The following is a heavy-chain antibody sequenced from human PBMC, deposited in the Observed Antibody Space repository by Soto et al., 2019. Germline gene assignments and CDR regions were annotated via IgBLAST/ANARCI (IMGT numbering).Heavy chain of an antibody. Sequence: SETLSLTCTVSGGSISSYYWSWIRQPPGKGLEWIGYIYYSGSTKYNPSLKSRVNISVDTSKNQFSLKLSSVTAADTAVYYCARGRVSGDICYLDYWGQGTLVTVSS. CDR1: GGSISSYY. CDR3: ARGRVSGDICYLDY. CDR2: IYYSGST. V-gene: IGHV4-59*01. J-gene: IGHJ4*02. D-gene: IGHD2-15*01.